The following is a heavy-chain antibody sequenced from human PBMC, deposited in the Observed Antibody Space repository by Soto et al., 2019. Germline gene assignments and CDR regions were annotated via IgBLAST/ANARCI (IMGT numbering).Heavy chain of an antibody. CDR3: ASLGNWNYESPPYYFDY. D-gene: IGHD1-7*01. CDR1: GYTFTSYG. J-gene: IGHJ4*02. V-gene: IGHV1-18*01. Sequence: GASVKVSCKASGYTFTSYGISWVRQAPGQGLEWMGWISAYNGNTNYAQKLQGRVTMTTDTSTSTAYMELRSLRSDDTAVYYCASLGNWNYESPPYYFDYWGQGTLVTVSS. CDR2: ISAYNGNT.